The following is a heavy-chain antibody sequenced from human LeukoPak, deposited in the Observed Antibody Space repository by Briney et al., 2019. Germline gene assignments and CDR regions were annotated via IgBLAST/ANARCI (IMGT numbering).Heavy chain of an antibody. Sequence: SETLSLTCTISDGSISSYYWNWIRQSPGKGLEWIGHIHYSGSTHYNPSLQSRVSISIDTSKKHFSLKLRSVTAVDTAVYYCARWGHFDTSGYFVVDYWGQGTLVTVSS. D-gene: IGHD3-22*01. CDR2: IHYSGST. V-gene: IGHV4-59*01. CDR1: DGSISSYY. CDR3: ARWGHFDTSGYFVVDY. J-gene: IGHJ4*02.